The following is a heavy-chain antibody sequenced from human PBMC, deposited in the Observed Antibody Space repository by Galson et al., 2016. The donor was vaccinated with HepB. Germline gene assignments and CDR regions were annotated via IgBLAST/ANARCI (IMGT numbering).Heavy chain of an antibody. CDR1: GYIFTRYG. CDR3: ARVEGYCSGGSCYVGHYRGMEG. D-gene: IGHD2-15*01. V-gene: IGHV1-18*01. Sequence: SVKVSCKASGYIFTRYGISWVRQAPGQGLEWMGWISTYSGNTNYAQKFQGRVTMTTDTSTNTAYMERRSLRSDDTDMYYCARVEGYCSGGSCYVGHYRGMEGWGKGTTVTV. CDR2: ISTYSGNT. J-gene: IGHJ6*04.